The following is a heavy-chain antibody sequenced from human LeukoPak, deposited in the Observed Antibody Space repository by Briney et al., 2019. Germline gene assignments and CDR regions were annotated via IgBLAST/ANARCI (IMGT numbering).Heavy chain of an antibody. D-gene: IGHD3-10*01. J-gene: IGHJ4*02. V-gene: IGHV4-59*01. Sequence: KPSETLSLTCTVSGGSISSYYWSWIRQPPGKGLEWSAYLFYSGSTDYNPSLESRVTISVDTSKNQFSLKLRSVTAADTAVYYCATVAVIRGVTYFDYWGQGTLVTVSS. CDR1: GGSISSYY. CDR3: ATVAVIRGVTYFDY. CDR2: LFYSGST.